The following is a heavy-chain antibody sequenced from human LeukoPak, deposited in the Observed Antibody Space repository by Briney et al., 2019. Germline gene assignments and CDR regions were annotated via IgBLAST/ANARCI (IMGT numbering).Heavy chain of an antibody. Sequence: GGSLRLSCAASGFTFSSYAMSWVRQAPGKGLEWVSAISGSGGSTYYADSVKGRFTISRDNSKNTLYLQMNSLRAEDTAVYYCANDVLLWFGELLPLPIDYWGQGTLVTVSS. V-gene: IGHV3-23*01. CDR3: ANDVLLWFGELLPLPIDY. CDR1: GFTFSSYA. J-gene: IGHJ4*02. CDR2: ISGSGGST. D-gene: IGHD3-10*01.